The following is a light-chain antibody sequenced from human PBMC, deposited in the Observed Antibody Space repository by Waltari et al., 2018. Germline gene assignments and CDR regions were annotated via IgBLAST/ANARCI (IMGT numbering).Light chain of an antibody. J-gene: IGLJ2*01. CDR2: QDT. CDR3: YSAPANNQGI. V-gene: IGLV3-27*01. Sequence: SYELTQPSSVSVSPGQTARITCSGDLLADRYVRWFQQKPGQAPRLLIYQDTERPSGIAERCCGSRSGTTVTLTSSGAQTDDEADFYCYSAPANNQGIFGGGTKLTVL. CDR1: LLADRY.